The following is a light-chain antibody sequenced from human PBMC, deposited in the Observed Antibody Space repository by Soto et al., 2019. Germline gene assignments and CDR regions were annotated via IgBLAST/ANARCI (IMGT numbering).Light chain of an antibody. V-gene: IGKV1-5*01. CDR1: ESVSVW. J-gene: IGKJ5*01. CDR3: QQYNTYST. Sequence: IHMTHSPSTLSASVLCRVTVTFLSIESVSVWLSFYQQQPGKAPNPLIYDASSLKSGVPARFSGSGSGTEFTLTISSLQPDDFATYYCQQYNTYSTFGQGTRLEI. CDR2: DAS.